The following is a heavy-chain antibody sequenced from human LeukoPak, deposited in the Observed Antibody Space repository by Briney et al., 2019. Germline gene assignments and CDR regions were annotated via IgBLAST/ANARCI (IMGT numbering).Heavy chain of an antibody. V-gene: IGHV4-38-2*01. CDR1: GYSISSGYY. J-gene: IGHJ3*02. CDR3: ASGTLDAFDI. D-gene: IGHD1-26*01. Sequence: SETLSLTCAVSGYSISSGYYWGWIRRPPGKGREWIGSIYHSGSTYYNPSLKSRVTISVDTSKNQFSLKLSSVTAADTAVYYCASGTLDAFDIWGQGTMVTVSS. CDR2: IYHSGST.